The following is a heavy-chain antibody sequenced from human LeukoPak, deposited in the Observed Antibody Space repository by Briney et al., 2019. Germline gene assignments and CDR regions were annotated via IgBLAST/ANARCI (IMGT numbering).Heavy chain of an antibody. J-gene: IGHJ4*02. CDR2: IYYSGST. V-gene: IGHV4-59*01. Sequence: SETLSLTCTVSGGSISSYYWSWIRQPPGKGLEWIGYIYYSGSTNYNPSLKSRVTISVNTSKNQFSLKLSSVTAADTAVYYCARGPLLRVRYQLLSGLGYWGQGTLVTVSS. CDR3: ARGPLLRVRYQLLSGLGY. D-gene: IGHD2-2*01. CDR1: GGSISSYY.